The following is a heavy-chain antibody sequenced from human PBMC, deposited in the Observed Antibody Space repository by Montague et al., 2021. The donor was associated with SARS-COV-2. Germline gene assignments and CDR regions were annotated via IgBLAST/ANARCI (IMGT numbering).Heavy chain of an antibody. CDR2: IDWDDDK. Sequence: PALVTPTQTLTLTCTFSGFSLSTSGMCVSWIRQPPGKALEWLALIDWDDDKYYSTSLKTRLTISKDTSKNQVVLTMTNMDPVDTATYYCAQSPGDSSGYYESFFDYWGQGTRVTVSS. CDR3: AQSPGDSSGYYESFFDY. J-gene: IGHJ4*02. V-gene: IGHV2-70*01. CDR1: GFSLSTSGMC. D-gene: IGHD3-22*01.